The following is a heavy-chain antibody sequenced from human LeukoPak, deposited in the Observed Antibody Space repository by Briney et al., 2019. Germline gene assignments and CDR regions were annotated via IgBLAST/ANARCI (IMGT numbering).Heavy chain of an antibody. Sequence: ASVKVSCKASGYTFTGYYLHWVRQAPGQGLEWMGIIDPSGVTTNYAQNFQGRVTMTRDTSTSTVYMELSSLRSEDTAVYYCATPNNIDAFDIWGQGTMVTVSS. J-gene: IGHJ3*02. CDR1: GYTFTGYY. D-gene: IGHD1-14*01. CDR2: IDPSGVTT. CDR3: ATPNNIDAFDI. V-gene: IGHV1-46*01.